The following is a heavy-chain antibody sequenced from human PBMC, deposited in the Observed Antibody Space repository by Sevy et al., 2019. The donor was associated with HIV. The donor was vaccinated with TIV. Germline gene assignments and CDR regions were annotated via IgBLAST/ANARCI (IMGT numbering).Heavy chain of an antibody. CDR2: INSHGIIT. CDR1: GFTFSSHW. V-gene: IGHV3-74*01. D-gene: IGHD3-3*01. Sequence: GESLKISCAASGFTFSSHWMFWVRQAPGKGLMWVSHINSHGIITNYADSVKGRFAISRDNAKNTVYLRMDSLRAEDTAVYYCARGQLLQFLEWPSYSLDVWGQGTTVTVSS. CDR3: ARGQLLQFLEWPSYSLDV. J-gene: IGHJ6*02.